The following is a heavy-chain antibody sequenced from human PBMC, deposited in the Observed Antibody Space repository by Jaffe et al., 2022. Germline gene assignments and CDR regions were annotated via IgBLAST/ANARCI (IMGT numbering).Heavy chain of an antibody. J-gene: IGHJ2*01. V-gene: IGHV1-3*01. Sequence: QVQLVQSGAEVKKPGASVKVSCKASGYTFTSYAMHWVRQAPGQRLEWMGWINAGNGNTKYSQKFQGRVTITRDTSASTAYMELSSLRSEDTAVYYCARDSDSSGWYDPYWYFDLWGRGTLVTVSS. CDR3: ARDSDSSGWYDPYWYFDL. CDR2: INAGNGNT. CDR1: GYTFTSYA. D-gene: IGHD6-19*01.